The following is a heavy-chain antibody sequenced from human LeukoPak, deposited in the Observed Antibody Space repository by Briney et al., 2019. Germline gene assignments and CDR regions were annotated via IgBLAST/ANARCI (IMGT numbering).Heavy chain of an antibody. Sequence: PGGSLRLSCAASGFSFSTYAMHCVRQAPGKGLEWVALIWHDASHTFYTDSVKGRFTISRDNSKNTVYLQMNSLGGEDTAVYYCAGEIFGSGSYPDYWGQGTLVTVSS. CDR1: GFSFSTYA. J-gene: IGHJ4*02. CDR3: AGEIFGSGSYPDY. CDR2: IWHDASHT. V-gene: IGHV3-33*01. D-gene: IGHD3-10*01.